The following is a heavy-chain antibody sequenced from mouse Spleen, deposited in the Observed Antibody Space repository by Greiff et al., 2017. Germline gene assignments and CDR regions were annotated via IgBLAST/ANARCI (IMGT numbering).Heavy chain of an antibody. V-gene: IGHV1-82*01. CDR2: IYPGDGDT. Sequence: QVQLQQSGPELVKPGASVKISCKASGYAFSSSWMNWVKQRPGKGLEWIGRIYPGDGDTNYNGKFKGKATLTADKSSSTAYMQLSSLTSEDSAVYFCARGLTTVTPAWFAYWGQGTLVTVSA. CDR3: ARGLTTVTPAWFAY. CDR1: GYAFSSSW. D-gene: IGHD1-1*01. J-gene: IGHJ3*01.